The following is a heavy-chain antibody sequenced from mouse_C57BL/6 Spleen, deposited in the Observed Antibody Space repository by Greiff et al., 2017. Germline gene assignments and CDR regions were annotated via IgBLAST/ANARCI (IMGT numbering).Heavy chain of an antibody. CDR3: ARYDYSNCLDY. CDR1: GYTFTSYW. CDR2: IDPNSGGT. D-gene: IGHD2-5*01. Sequence: QVQLQQSGAELVKPGASVKLSCKASGYTFTSYWMHWVKQRPGRGLEWIGGIDPNSGGTKYNEKFKSKATLTVDKPSSTAYMQLSSLTSEDSAVYYCARYDYSNCLDYWGQGTTLTVSS. J-gene: IGHJ2*01. V-gene: IGHV1-72*01.